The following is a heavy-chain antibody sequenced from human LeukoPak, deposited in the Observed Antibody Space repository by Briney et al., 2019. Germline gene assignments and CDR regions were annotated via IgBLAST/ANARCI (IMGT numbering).Heavy chain of an antibody. CDR3: ARDLVARFDY. CDR1: GGSISSYY. D-gene: IGHD2-8*02. V-gene: IGHV4-4*07. CDR2: IYTSGST. Sequence: SETLSLTCNVSGGSISSYYWSWIRQPAGKGMEWIGRIYTSGSTNYNPSITSRVTMSVDTSKNQFSLKLSSVTAADTAVYYCARDLVARFDYWGQGTLVTVSS. J-gene: IGHJ4*02.